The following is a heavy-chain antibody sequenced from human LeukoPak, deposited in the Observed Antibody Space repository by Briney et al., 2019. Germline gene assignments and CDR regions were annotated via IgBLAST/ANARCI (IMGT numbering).Heavy chain of an antibody. CDR3: ARTWGMDA. J-gene: IGHJ6*02. CDR1: GFTFSTYA. V-gene: IGHV3-21*01. CDR2: ISSSSSYI. Sequence: SGGSLRLSRTASGFTFSTYAMNWVRQAPGKGLEWVSSISSSSSYIYYADSLRGRFTISRDNAKNSLYLQMNSLRAEDTAVYYCARTWGMDAWGQGTTVTVSS.